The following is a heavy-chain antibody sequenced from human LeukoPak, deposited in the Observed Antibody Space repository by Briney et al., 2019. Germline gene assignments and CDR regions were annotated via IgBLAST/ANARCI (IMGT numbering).Heavy chain of an antibody. CDR2: IYYSGST. V-gene: IGHV4-39*07. Sequence: PSETLSLTCTVSGGSISSSSYYWGWIRQPPGKGLEWIGSIYYSGSTNYNPSLKSRVTISVDTSKNQFSLKLSSVTAADTAMYYCARHSAHSSTSDAFDIWGQGTMVTVSS. CDR1: GGSISSSSYY. J-gene: IGHJ3*02. D-gene: IGHD6-13*01. CDR3: ARHSAHSSTSDAFDI.